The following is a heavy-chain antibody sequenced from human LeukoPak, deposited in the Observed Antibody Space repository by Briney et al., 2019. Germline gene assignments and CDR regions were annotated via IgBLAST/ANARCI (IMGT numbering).Heavy chain of an antibody. V-gene: IGHV3-11*01. CDR1: GFTFSDHY. CDR3: VRAEPGYTSGLGRLDN. J-gene: IGHJ4*02. Sequence: KPGGSLRLSCAASGFTFSDHYMSWIRQAPGKGLESVSYISNSGSTTYYGDYVKGRFTISRDNATKSLYLQMNSLRVEDTAVYHCVRAEPGYTSGLGRLDNWGQGTLVTVSS. D-gene: IGHD6-19*01. CDR2: ISNSGSTT.